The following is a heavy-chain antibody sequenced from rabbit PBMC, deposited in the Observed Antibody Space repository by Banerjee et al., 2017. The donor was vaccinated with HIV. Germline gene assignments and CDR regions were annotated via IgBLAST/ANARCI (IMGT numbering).Heavy chain of an antibody. V-gene: IGHV1S40*01. CDR2: IVYPDGPT. CDR1: GFSFNDGYD. J-gene: IGHJ4*01. D-gene: IGHD8-1*01. Sequence: QSLEESGGDLVKPEGSLTLTCTASGFSFNDGYDMCWVRQAPGKGLEWIGCIVYPDGPTYYASRVNGRFTISKTSSTTVTLQMTSLTAADTATYFCARDNTGNGYFYFNLWGPGTLVTVS. CDR3: ARDNTGNGYFYFNL.